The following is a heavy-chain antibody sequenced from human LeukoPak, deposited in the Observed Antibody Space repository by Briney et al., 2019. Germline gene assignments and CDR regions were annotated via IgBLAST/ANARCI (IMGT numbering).Heavy chain of an antibody. V-gene: IGHV1-8*01. CDR1: GYTFTSYD. Sequence: ASVKVSCKASGYTFTSYDINWVRQATGQGLEWMGWMNPNSGNTGYAQKFQGRVTMTRDTSINSVYMEVSSLRSEDTAVYYCTRVPRDRNSLDSWGQGTLVTVPS. CDR3: TRVPRDRNSLDS. CDR2: MNPNSGNT. D-gene: IGHD1-7*01. J-gene: IGHJ4*02.